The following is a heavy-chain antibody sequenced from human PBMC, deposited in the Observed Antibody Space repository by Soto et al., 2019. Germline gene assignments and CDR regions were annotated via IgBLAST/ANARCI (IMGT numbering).Heavy chain of an antibody. V-gene: IGHV1-18*01. CDR1: GYTFTSYG. CDR2: ISAYNGNT. Sequence: ASVKVSCKASGYTFTSYGISWVRQAPGQGLEWMGWISAYNGNTNYAQKLQGRVTMTTNPSTRTAYMELRSLRSDDTAVYYCARDKAAGFGEFMNYYYYGMDVWGQGTTVTVSS. D-gene: IGHD3-10*01. CDR3: ARDKAAGFGEFMNYYYYGMDV. J-gene: IGHJ6*02.